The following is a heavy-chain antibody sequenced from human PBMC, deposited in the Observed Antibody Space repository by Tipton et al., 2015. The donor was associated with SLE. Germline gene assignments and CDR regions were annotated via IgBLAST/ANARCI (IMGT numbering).Heavy chain of an antibody. V-gene: IGHV4-34*01. CDR1: GGSISSHY. Sequence: TLSLTCTVSGGSISSHYWSWIRQPPGKGLEWIGEINHSGSTNYNPSLKSRVTISVDTSKSQFSLRLSSVTAADTAVYYCARSTGSAFDIWGQGTMVTVSS. CDR2: INHSGST. D-gene: IGHD3-10*01. CDR3: ARSTGSAFDI. J-gene: IGHJ3*02.